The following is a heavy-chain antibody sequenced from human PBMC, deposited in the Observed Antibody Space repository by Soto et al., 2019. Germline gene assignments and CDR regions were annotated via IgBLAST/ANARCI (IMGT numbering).Heavy chain of an antibody. D-gene: IGHD1-26*01. CDR1: GFTFSVSA. CDR2: IRSKADNYAT. CDR3: ARLAEWEYYDGMDV. V-gene: IGHV3-73*02. Sequence: EVQLVESGGGLVQPGGSLKLSCAVSGFTFSVSAIHWVRQASGKGLEWVGRIRSKADNYATAYGASVKGRFSISRDDSKNTVYVQMSSLNTEDTAVYYCARLAEWEYYDGMDVWGQGTTVTVSS. J-gene: IGHJ6*02.